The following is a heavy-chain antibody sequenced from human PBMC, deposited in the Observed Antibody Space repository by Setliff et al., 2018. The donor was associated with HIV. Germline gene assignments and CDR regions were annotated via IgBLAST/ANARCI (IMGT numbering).Heavy chain of an antibody. CDR2: IYPGDSDT. CDR3: ARDDWTCSDGTCFPITFDY. J-gene: IGHJ4*02. V-gene: IGHV5-51*01. Sequence: GESLKISCNSSGYSFTSYWIGWVRQIPGKGLDWMGIIYPGDSDTRYSPSFQGQVTISAAKSISTAYLQWSSLKASDTAMYYCARDDWTCSDGTCFPITFDYWGQGTLVTVSS. D-gene: IGHD2-15*01. CDR1: GYSFTSYW.